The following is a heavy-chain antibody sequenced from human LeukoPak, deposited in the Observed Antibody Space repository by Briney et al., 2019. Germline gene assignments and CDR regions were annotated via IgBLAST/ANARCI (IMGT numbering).Heavy chain of an antibody. CDR1: GFSFSICS. Sequence: PGGSLRLSCSASGFSFSICSMHCVRQAPGKGLEYVSAISSNGGNTNYADSVKGRFTISRDNSKNTLYLQMSSLRAEDTAVYYCVKATVTSSYFDYFDYWGQGTLVTVSS. J-gene: IGHJ4*02. CDR3: VKATVTSSYFDYFDY. V-gene: IGHV3-64D*09. D-gene: IGHD4-17*01. CDR2: ISSNGGNT.